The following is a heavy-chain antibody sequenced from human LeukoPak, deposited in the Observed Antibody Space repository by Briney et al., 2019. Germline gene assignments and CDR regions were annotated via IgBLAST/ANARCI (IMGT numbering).Heavy chain of an antibody. CDR1: GYRFTNYW. V-gene: IGHV5-10-1*01. J-gene: IGHJ3*01. CDR3: ARVGTSFDF. CDR2: IDPSDFYT. Sequence: GESLKISFKGLGYRFTNYWITLVRQMPGKGLEWMGRIDPSDFYTAYSPSFQGHVLISADRSISTAYLQWSSLQASDTAMYYCARVGTSFDFWGQGTGVTVSS. D-gene: IGHD1-14*01.